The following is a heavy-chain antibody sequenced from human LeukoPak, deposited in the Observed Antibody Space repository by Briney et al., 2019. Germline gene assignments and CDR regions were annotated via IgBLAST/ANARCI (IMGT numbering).Heavy chain of an antibody. D-gene: IGHD4-23*01. CDR1: GFTFSSYG. J-gene: IGHJ4*02. CDR2: ISYDGSNK. CDR3: ARDPGGNPYFDY. V-gene: IGHV3-30*03. Sequence: GRSLRLSCAASGFTFSSYGMHWVRQAPGKGLEWVAVISYDGSNKYYADSVKGRFTISRDNSKNTLYLQMNSLRAEDTAVYYCARDPGGNPYFDYWGQGTLVTVSS.